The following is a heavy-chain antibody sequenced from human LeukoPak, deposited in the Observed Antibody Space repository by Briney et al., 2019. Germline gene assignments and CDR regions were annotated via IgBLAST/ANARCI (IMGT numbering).Heavy chain of an antibody. CDR2: ISSSSSYI. J-gene: IGHJ4*02. CDR1: GFTFSNAW. Sequence: GGSLRLSCAASGFTFSNAWMSWVRQAPGKGLEWVSAISSSSSYIYYADSVKGRFTISRDNAKNSLYLQMNSLRAEDTAVYYCARSLVTDCGGDCYLAATFDYWGQGTLVTVSS. V-gene: IGHV3-21*01. D-gene: IGHD2-21*02. CDR3: ARSLVTDCGGDCYLAATFDY.